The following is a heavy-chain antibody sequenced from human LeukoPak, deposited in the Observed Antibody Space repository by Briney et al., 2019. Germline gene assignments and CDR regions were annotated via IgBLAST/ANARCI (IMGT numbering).Heavy chain of an antibody. CDR1: GFSVSDTY. CDR2: ISPTIRET. V-gene: IGHV3-23*01. CDR3: AKRPRDGYNTPIDY. J-gene: IGHJ4*02. Sequence: GGSLRLSCAASGFSVSDTYMSWVRQAPGKGLEWVSGISPTIRETHYADSVKGRFTISSDNSKNTLYLEMTSLRAEDTAVYFCAKRPRDGYNTPIDYWGQGTLVTVSS. D-gene: IGHD5-24*01.